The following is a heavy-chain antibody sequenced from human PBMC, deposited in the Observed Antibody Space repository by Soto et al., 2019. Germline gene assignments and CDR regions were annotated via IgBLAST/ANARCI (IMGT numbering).Heavy chain of an antibody. CDR2: IIPIFGTA. V-gene: IGHV1-69*13. CDR3: AREQPPGTALYY. Sequence: GASVKVSCKASGGTFSSYAISWVRQAPGQGLEWMGGIIPIFGTANYAQKFQGRVTITADESTSTAYMELSSLRSEDTAVYYCAREQPPGTALYYWGQGTLVTVSS. D-gene: IGHD1-1*01. CDR1: GGTFSSYA. J-gene: IGHJ4*02.